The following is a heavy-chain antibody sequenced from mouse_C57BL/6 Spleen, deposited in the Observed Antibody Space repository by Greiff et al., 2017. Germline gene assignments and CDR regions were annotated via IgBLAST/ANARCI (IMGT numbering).Heavy chain of an antibody. CDR3: ATDYDYGGYYAMDY. D-gene: IGHD2-4*01. J-gene: IGHJ4*01. CDR2: IYPGSGNT. Sequence: QVQLQQSGAELVRPGASVKLSCKASGYTFTDYYINWVKQRPGQGLEWIARIYPGSGNTYYNEKFKGKATLTADKSSSTAYMQLSSLTSEDSAVYFCATDYDYGGYYAMDYWGQGTSVTVSS. V-gene: IGHV1-76*01. CDR1: GYTFTDYY.